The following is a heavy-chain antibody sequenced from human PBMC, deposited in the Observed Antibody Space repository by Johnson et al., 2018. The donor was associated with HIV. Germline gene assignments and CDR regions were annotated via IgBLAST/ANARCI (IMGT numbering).Heavy chain of an antibody. CDR1: GLTFDDYA. CDR3: ARRSSYDAFDI. V-gene: IGHV3-9*01. J-gene: IGHJ3*02. CDR2: ISWNSGSI. Sequence: VQLVESGGGLVQPGRSLRLSCAASGLTFDDYAMHWVRQAPGKGLEWVSGISWNSGSIGYADSVKGRFTISRDNAKNSLYLQMNSLRAEDTALYYCARRSSYDAFDIWGQGTMVTVSS.